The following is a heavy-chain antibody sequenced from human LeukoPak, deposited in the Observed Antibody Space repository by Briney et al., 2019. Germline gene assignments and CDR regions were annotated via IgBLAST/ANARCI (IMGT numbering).Heavy chain of an antibody. CDR1: GFTFSSFW. D-gene: IGHD3-22*01. Sequence: GESLRLSCAAPGFTFSSFWMTWVRLAPGRGLEWVANIKYDGREKYYVHSVKGRFTISRDNARNSIYLQMNSLRVDDTAVYYCARDRYSDTSRIPFDYWGQGILVTVSS. CDR3: ARDRYSDTSRIPFDY. V-gene: IGHV3-7*01. CDR2: IKYDGREK. J-gene: IGHJ4*02.